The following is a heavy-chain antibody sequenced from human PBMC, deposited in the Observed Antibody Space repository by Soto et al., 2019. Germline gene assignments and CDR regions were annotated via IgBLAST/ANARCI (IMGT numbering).Heavy chain of an antibody. V-gene: IGHV4-39*01. CDR1: GGSISSSSYY. J-gene: IGHJ4*02. CDR2: IYYSGST. CDR3: ATHNLVVVASDY. Sequence: QLQLQESGPGLVKPSETLSLTCTVSGGSISSSSYYWGWIRQPPGKGLEWIGSIYYSGSTYYNPSLKSRVTISVDTSKNQFSLKLSSVTAADTAVYYCATHNLVVVASDYWGQGTLVTVSS. D-gene: IGHD2-15*01.